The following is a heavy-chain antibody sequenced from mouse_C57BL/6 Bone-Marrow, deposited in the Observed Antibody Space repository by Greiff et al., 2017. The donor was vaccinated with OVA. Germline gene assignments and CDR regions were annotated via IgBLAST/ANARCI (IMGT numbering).Heavy chain of an antibody. CDR1: GYTFTSYW. Sequence: QVQLQQPGAELVKPGASVKLSCKASGYTFTSYWMQWVNQRPGQGLEWIGEIDPSDSYTNYNQKFKGKATLTVDTSSSTAYMQLSSLTSEDSAVYYCANSHYYGSRFAYWGQGTLVTVSA. D-gene: IGHD1-1*01. CDR2: IDPSDSYT. V-gene: IGHV1-50*01. CDR3: ANSHYYGSRFAY. J-gene: IGHJ3*01.